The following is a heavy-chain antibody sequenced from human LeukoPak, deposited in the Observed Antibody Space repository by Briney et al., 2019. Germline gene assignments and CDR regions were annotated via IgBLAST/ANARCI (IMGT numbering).Heavy chain of an antibody. CDR3: AKGEAYYYYGMDV. J-gene: IGHJ6*02. V-gene: IGHV3-23*01. CDR1: GFTFSSYA. Sequence: PGGPLRLSCAASGFTFSSYAMSWVRQAPGKGLEWVSVISGSGGSTYYADSVKGRFTISRDNSKNTLYLQMNSLRAEDTAVYYCAKGEAYYYYGMDVWGQGTTVTVSS. CDR2: ISGSGGST.